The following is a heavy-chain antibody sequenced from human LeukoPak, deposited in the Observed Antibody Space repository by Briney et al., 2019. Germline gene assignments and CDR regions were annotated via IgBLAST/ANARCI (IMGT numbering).Heavy chain of an antibody. V-gene: IGHV3-7*01. D-gene: IGHD3-22*01. CDR1: GFTLGGYW. CDR2: LKNDGREK. J-gene: IGHJ4*02. Sequence: GGSLRLSCAASGFTLGGYWMSWVRQAPGKGLEWVATLKNDGREKFYVDSVKGRFTISRDNVKNSLSLQMDSLSAEDTAVNYCTTDDSTFWGQGTLVTVSS. CDR3: TTDDSTF.